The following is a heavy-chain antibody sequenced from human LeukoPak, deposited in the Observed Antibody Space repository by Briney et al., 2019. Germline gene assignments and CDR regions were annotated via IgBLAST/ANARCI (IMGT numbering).Heavy chain of an antibody. CDR3: ARGPAYSSSWYGTY. CDR2: ITSSDSTT. D-gene: IGHD6-13*01. V-gene: IGHV3-48*03. Sequence: GGSLRLSCVASGFTFSGYEMNWVRQAPGKGLEWLSYITSSDSTTHYADSVKGRFTISRDDAQNSLYLQMNSLRAEDTALYYCARGPAYSSSWYGTYWGQGTLVTVSS. J-gene: IGHJ4*02. CDR1: GFTFSGYE.